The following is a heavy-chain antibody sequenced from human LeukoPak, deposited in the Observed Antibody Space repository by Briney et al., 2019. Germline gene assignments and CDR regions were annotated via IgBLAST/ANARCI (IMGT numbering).Heavy chain of an antibody. V-gene: IGHV3-23*01. D-gene: IGHD4-11*01. Sequence: PGRSLRLSCAASGFTFSSYAMNWVRQAPGKGLEWVSGIGAGGTFTYYADSVKGRFTIFRDNSRNTLYLQMNSLRADDTAVYYCAKDLDYTTCGYYFDYWGQGTLVTVSS. CDR1: GFTFSSYA. J-gene: IGHJ4*02. CDR3: AKDLDYTTCGYYFDY. CDR2: IGAGGTFT.